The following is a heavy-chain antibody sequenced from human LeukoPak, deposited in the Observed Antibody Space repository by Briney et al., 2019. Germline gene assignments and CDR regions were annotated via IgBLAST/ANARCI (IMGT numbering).Heavy chain of an antibody. V-gene: IGHV3-30*04. CDR1: GFTFNSFA. D-gene: IGHD3-10*01. CDR2: ISYDGRNK. Sequence: PGGSLRLSCAASGFTFNSFAIHWVRQAPGKGLEWVAVISYDGRNKYYADSVKDRFTISRDNSKNTLYLQMNSLRAEDTAVYYCARLFISIPPDAFDIWGQGTMVTVSS. CDR3: ARLFISIPPDAFDI. J-gene: IGHJ3*02.